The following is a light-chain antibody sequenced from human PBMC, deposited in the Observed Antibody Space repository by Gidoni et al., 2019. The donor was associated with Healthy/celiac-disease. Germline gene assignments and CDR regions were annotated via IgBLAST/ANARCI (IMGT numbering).Light chain of an antibody. J-gene: IGKJ4*01. CDR3: QQYSSSLT. CDR1: QSVSSSY. V-gene: IGKV3-20*01. Sequence: EIVLTPSPGTRSLSPGDRATLPCRASQSVSSSYLSWYQQKPGHAPMLLNSGASCGATVLPDWFSGSCCGTDFTLTISRLQPEYFAVYCCQQYSSSLTFGRGTKVEIK. CDR2: GAS.